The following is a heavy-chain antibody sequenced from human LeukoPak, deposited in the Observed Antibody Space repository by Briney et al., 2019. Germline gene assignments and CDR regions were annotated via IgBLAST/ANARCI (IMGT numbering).Heavy chain of an antibody. Sequence: PSETLSLTCTVSDVSINNYYWTWIRQPAGKGLEWIGRIYTSGSTNYNPSLKSRVTISVDTSKNQFSLKLSSVTAADTAVYYCARLMGNSLGVDYWGQGTLVTVSS. CDR1: DVSINNYY. V-gene: IGHV4-4*07. D-gene: IGHD1-7*01. CDR2: IYTSGST. J-gene: IGHJ4*02. CDR3: ARLMGNSLGVDY.